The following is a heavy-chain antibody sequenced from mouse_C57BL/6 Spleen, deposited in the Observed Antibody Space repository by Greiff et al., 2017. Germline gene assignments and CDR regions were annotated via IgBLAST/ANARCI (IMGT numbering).Heavy chain of an antibody. CDR2: IYPGDGDT. CDR1: GYAFSSSW. CDR3: ARHFDV. V-gene: IGHV1-82*01. J-gene: IGHJ1*03. Sequence: VQLQESGPELVKPGASVKISCKASGYAFSSSWMNWVKQRPGQGLEWIGRIYPGDGDTNYNGKFKGKATLTADKSSSTAYMQLSSLTSEDSAVYFCARHFDVWGTGTTVTVSS.